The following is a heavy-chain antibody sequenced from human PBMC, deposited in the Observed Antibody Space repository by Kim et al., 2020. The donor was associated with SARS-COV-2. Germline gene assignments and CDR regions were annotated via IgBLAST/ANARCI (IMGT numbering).Heavy chain of an antibody. CDR3: AKAPDPYYYGSGSYYPGDP. V-gene: IGHV3-43*02. Sequence: GGSLRLSCAASGFTFDDYAMHWVRQAPGKGLEWVSLISGDGGSTYYADSVKGRFTISRDNSKNSLYLQMNSLRTEDTALYYCAKAPDPYYYGSGSYYPGDPWGQGTLVTVSS. J-gene: IGHJ5*02. D-gene: IGHD3-10*01. CDR2: ISGDGGST. CDR1: GFTFDDYA.